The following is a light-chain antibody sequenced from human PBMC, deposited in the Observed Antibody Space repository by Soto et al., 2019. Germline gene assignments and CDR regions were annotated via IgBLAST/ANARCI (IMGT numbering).Light chain of an antibody. CDR3: QQRANWHIT. V-gene: IGKV3D-11*01. CDR1: QDVNGY. Sequence: EIVLTQSPATLSLSACERATLSFRASQDVNGYLAWYQQKPGQAPRLLIYDASNRATGIPARFSGSGPGTDFTLTISSLEPEDFAVYYCQQRANWHITFGQGTRLEIK. CDR2: DAS. J-gene: IGKJ5*01.